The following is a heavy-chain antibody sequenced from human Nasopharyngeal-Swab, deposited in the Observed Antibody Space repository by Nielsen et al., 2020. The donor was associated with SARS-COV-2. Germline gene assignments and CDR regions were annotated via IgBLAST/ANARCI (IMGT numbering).Heavy chain of an antibody. CDR1: GSTFSSYS. Sequence: GESLKISCAASGSTFSSYSMNWVRQAPGKGLEWVSYISSSSSTIYYADSVKGRFTISRDNAKNSLYLQMNSLRDEDTAVYYCARERARFLEWLLYGTFDYWGQGTLVTVSS. J-gene: IGHJ4*02. CDR2: ISSSSSTI. D-gene: IGHD3-3*01. CDR3: ARERARFLEWLLYGTFDY. V-gene: IGHV3-48*02.